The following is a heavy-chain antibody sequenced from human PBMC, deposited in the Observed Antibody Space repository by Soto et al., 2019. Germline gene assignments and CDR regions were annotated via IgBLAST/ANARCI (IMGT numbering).Heavy chain of an antibody. V-gene: IGHV1-69*02. D-gene: IGHD3-10*01. Sequence: QVQLVQSGAEVKRPGSSVKVSCKASGDTFHVYSINWVRQAPGLGVEWMGRVNPIVSMSNYAQKFQGRVTMTADNSTRTAYMELSSLRSEDTALYYCASSYGSGYRAFDYWGQGALVTVSS. CDR1: GDTFHVYS. J-gene: IGHJ4*02. CDR3: ASSYGSGYRAFDY. CDR2: VNPIVSMS.